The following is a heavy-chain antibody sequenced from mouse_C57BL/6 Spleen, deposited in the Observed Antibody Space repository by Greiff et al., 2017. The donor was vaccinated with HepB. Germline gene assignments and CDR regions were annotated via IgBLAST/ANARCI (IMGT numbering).Heavy chain of an antibody. J-gene: IGHJ4*01. CDR2: INPNNGGT. V-gene: IGHV1-18*01. CDR3: SRAPMAPGAMDY. Sequence: EVQLQQSGPELVKPGASVKIPCKASGYTFTDYNMDWVKQSHGKSLEWIGDINPNNGGTIYNQKFKGKATLTVDKSSSTAYMELRSLTSEDTAVYYCSRAPMAPGAMDYWGQGTSVTVSS. CDR1: GYTFTDYN. D-gene: IGHD1-1*02.